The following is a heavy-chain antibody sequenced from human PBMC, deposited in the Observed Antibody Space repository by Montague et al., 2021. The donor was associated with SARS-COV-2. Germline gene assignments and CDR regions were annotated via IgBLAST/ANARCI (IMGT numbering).Heavy chain of an antibody. D-gene: IGHD2-15*01. V-gene: IGHV4-59*01. CDR2: IYYGGST. CDR1: GASISSYY. Sequence: SETLSLTCTVSGASISSYYWSWIRQPPGKGLEWIGYIYYGGSTDYNPSLKSRVTISLNTSKNQFSLTVGSVTAADTAVYYCARAGGGSSYNYYGLDVWGQGTTVTVSS. CDR3: ARAGGGSSYNYYGLDV. J-gene: IGHJ6*02.